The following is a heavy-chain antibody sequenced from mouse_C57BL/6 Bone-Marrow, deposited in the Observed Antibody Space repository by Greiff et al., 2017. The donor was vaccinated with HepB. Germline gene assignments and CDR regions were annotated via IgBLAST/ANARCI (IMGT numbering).Heavy chain of an antibody. CDR3: AKSGRWLLRDYYAMDY. D-gene: IGHD2-3*01. Sequence: VKLQESGPGLVQPSQSLSITCTVSGFSLTSYGVHWVRQSPGKGLEWLGVIWRGGSTDYNAAFMSRLSITKDNSKSQVFFKMNSLQADDTAIYYCAKSGRWLLRDYYAMDYWGQGTSVTVSS. CDR1: GFSLTSYG. CDR2: IWRGGST. V-gene: IGHV2-5*01. J-gene: IGHJ4*01.